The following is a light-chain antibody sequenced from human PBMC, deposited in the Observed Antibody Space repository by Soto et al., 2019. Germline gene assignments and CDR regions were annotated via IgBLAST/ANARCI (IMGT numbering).Light chain of an antibody. CDR1: SSNIGKNF. V-gene: IGLV1-51*01. J-gene: IGLJ2*01. CDR3: GTWDNTMYALL. Sequence: QSVLTQPPSVSAAPGQQVTISCSGSSSNIGKNFVSWYQQVPGTAPKLLIYDNDKRPSGIPDRYFGSRVDTSATLTITGLKTGDEADYYCGTWDNTMYALLFGGGTKLTVL. CDR2: DND.